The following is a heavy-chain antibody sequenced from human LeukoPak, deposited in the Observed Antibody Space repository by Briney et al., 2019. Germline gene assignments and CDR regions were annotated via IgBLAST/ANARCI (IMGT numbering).Heavy chain of an antibody. J-gene: IGHJ4*02. Sequence: WETLSLTCAVYGGSFSGYYWSWIRQPPGKGLEWIGEINHSGSTNYNPSLKSRVTISVDTSKNQFSLKLSSVTAADTAVYYCARRGFWSGYYTGSVTFDYWGQGTLVTVSS. D-gene: IGHD3-3*01. CDR1: GGSFSGYY. CDR2: INHSGST. CDR3: ARRGFWSGYYTGSVTFDY. V-gene: IGHV4-34*01.